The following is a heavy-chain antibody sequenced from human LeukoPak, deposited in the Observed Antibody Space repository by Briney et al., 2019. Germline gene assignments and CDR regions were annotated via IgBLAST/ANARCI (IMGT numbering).Heavy chain of an antibody. V-gene: IGHV3-21*01. Sequence: PGGSLRLSCAASGFTFSRFSMNWVRQAPGKGLEWVSSISSSSSYIDYADSVKGRFTISRDNAKSSLYLQMNSLRAEDTAVYYCARWGKQYGDYLSYYGLDVWGPGTTVTVS. CDR2: ISSSSSYI. CDR1: GFTFSRFS. J-gene: IGHJ6*02. CDR3: ARWGKQYGDYLSYYGLDV. D-gene: IGHD4-17*01.